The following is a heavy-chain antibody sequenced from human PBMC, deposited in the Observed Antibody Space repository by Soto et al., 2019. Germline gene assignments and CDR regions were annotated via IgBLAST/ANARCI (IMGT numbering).Heavy chain of an antibody. D-gene: IGHD5-12*01. V-gene: IGHV4-30-4*01. Sequence: SETLSLTCSVSGASVAGGSYYWSWVRQPPGKGLEWIGYIPSRGRPFYNPSLTSRGTISADTSKNQLSLQLTSVTAADTAVYYCARDTYSGYDFGLWGQGTLVTAPQ. CDR1: GASVAGGSYY. J-gene: IGHJ5*02. CDR3: ARDTYSGYDFGL. CDR2: IPSRGRP.